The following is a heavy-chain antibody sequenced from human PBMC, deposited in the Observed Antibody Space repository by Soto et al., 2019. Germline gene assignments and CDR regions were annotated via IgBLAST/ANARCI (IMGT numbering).Heavy chain of an antibody. CDR1: GYTFTTFG. D-gene: IGHD2-15*01. CDR3: ARCYCSAGSCFTCWHFDL. J-gene: IGHJ2*01. V-gene: IGHV1-18*01. CDR2: ISADNGDT. Sequence: QVQVVQSGAEVKKPGASVKVACKASGYTFTTFGMSWVRQAPGQGLEWMGWISADNGDTNSAQKFQDRVTMTTDTSTNTAYMELRSLTSDHTAVYYCARCYCSAGSCFTCWHFDLWGRGTLVTVSS.